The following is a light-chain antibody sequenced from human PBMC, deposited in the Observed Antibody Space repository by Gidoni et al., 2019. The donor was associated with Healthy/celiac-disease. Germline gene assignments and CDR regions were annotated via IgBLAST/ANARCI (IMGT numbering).Light chain of an antibody. V-gene: IGKV1-39*01. CDR1: QSISSY. CDR2: AAS. J-gene: IGKJ2*01. Sequence: VTITCRASQSISSYLNWYQQKPGKAPKLLIYAASSLQSGVPSRFSGSGSGTDFTLTISSLQPEDFATYYCQQSYSTLYTFGQGTKLEIK. CDR3: QQSYSTLYT.